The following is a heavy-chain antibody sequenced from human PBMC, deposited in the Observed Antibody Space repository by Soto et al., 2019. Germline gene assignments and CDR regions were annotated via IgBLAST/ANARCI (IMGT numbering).Heavy chain of an antibody. Sequence: EVQLVESGGGLVKPGGSLRLCCAASGFTFSSYSMNWVRQAPGKGLEWVSSISSSSSYIYYADSVKGRFTISRDNAKNSLYLQMNSLRAEDTAVYYCARGLYYYDSSAYYSPWGQGTLVTVSS. J-gene: IGHJ5*02. D-gene: IGHD3-22*01. V-gene: IGHV3-21*01. CDR3: ARGLYYYDSSAYYSP. CDR2: ISSSSSYI. CDR1: GFTFSSYS.